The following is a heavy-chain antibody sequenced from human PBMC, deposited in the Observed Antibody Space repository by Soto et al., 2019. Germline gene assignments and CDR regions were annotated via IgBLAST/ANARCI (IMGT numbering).Heavy chain of an antibody. V-gene: IGHV4-38-2*02. CDR2: IYHSGST. D-gene: IGHD6-13*01. Sequence: PSETLSLTCAVSGYSISRGHYWGWIRQPPGKGLEWIGYIYHSGSTYYNPSLKSRVTISVDTSKNQFSLKLSSVTAADTAVYYCARDLQQLVLGNWFDPWGQGTLVTVSS. CDR1: GYSISRGHY. CDR3: ARDLQQLVLGNWFDP. J-gene: IGHJ5*02.